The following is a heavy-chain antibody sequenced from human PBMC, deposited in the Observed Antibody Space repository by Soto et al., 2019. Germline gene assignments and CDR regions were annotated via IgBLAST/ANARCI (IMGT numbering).Heavy chain of an antibody. J-gene: IGHJ5*02. CDR1: GYSYTTNG. D-gene: IGHD1-1*01. V-gene: IGHV1-18*01. Sequence: GTSVKVTCKESGYSYTTNGSGWLRQAPGQGLEYMGWISAYNGNTNYAQKFQGRVTMTTETSTRTAYMELRSLRSDDTAVYYCARGSRPNDVYNWFDPWGQGTLVTVSS. CDR3: ARGSRPNDVYNWFDP. CDR2: ISAYNGNT.